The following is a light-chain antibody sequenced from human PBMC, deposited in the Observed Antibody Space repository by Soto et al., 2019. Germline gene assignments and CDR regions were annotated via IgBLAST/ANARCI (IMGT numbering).Light chain of an antibody. CDR3: QQYYSSPTWT. J-gene: IGKJ1*01. CDR2: WAS. CDR1: QSILYSSNNKNY. V-gene: IGKV4-1*01. Sequence: DIVMTQSPDSLAVSLGGRATINCKSTQSILYSSNNKNYLAWYQQKPGQPPKLLIYWASTRESGVPDRFSGSASGTDFTLTISSLQAEDVAVYYCQQYYSSPTWTFGQGTKVEIK.